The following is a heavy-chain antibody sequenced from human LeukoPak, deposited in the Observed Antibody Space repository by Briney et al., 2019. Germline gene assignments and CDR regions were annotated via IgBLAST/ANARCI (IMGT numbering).Heavy chain of an antibody. CDR3: ARDRNDFSFDP. J-gene: IGHJ5*02. CDR1: GGSISSHY. Sequence: SETLSLTCTVSGGSISSHYWSWIRQPPGKGLEWIEYIYYSGSTNYNPSLKSRVTISVDTSKNQFSLKLSSATAADTAVYYCARDRNDFSFDPWGQGTLVTVSS. CDR2: IYYSGST. D-gene: IGHD3-3*01. V-gene: IGHV4-59*11.